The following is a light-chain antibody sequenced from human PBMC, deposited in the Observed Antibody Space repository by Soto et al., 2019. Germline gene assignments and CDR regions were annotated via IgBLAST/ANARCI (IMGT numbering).Light chain of an antibody. CDR3: QQYNSYPPCP. V-gene: IGKV1-5*01. J-gene: IGKJ1*01. CDR2: DAS. CDR1: QSISSW. Sequence: DIQVPGAPATISASGKDRVTITCRASQSISSWLAWYQQKPGKAPKLLIYDASSLESGVPSRFSASGSGTQFTLPISSLQPDDLATHYCQQYNSYPPCPFAQGTKLDI.